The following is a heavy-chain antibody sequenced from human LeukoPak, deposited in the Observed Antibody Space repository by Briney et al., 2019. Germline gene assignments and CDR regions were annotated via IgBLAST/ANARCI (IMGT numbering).Heavy chain of an antibody. CDR3: ARIEEYFALDS. Sequence: PGRSLRLSCAASGFTFSTYTMHWARQAPGKGLEWVAVIWSGGSTKYYADSVKGRLTISRDNSKNTLYLQMNSLRAEDTAVYYCARIEEYFALDSWGQGTLVTVSS. D-gene: IGHD3-9*01. J-gene: IGHJ4*02. CDR1: GFTFSTYT. CDR2: IWSGGSTK. V-gene: IGHV3-30*19.